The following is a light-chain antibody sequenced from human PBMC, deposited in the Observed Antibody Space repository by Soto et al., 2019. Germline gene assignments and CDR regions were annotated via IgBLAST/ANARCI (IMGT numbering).Light chain of an antibody. CDR3: QQRSNWPPMYT. CDR2: DAS. J-gene: IGKJ2*01. CDR1: QSVSSY. Sequence: EIVLTQSPATLSLSPGERATLSCRASQSVSSYLAWYQQKPGQAPRLLIYDASNRATGIPARFSGSGSGTVVTLTISSLEPEDFAVYYCQQRSNWPPMYTFGQGTKLEIK. V-gene: IGKV3-11*01.